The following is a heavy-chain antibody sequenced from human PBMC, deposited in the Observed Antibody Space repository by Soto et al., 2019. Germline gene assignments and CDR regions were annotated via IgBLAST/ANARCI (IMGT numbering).Heavy chain of an antibody. CDR2: INYSGNT. CDR1: CGSISQYY. CDR3: ARPGKFGEAFAFDI. V-gene: IGHV4-59*01. D-gene: IGHD3-10*01. Sequence: PSETLSLTCIVSCGSISQYYWSWIRQPPGKGLEWIGHINYSGNTKYNSSLKSRVAISVDTSKNHLSLKMRSLTAADTAVYYCARPGKFGEAFAFDIWGLGTMVTVSS. J-gene: IGHJ3*02.